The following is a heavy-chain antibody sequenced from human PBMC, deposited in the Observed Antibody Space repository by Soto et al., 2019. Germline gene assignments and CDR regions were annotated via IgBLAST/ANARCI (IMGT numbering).Heavy chain of an antibody. CDR1: GFDFSDHG. CDR3: AKDEGRFLRNYFNYGIDV. D-gene: IGHD3-3*01. V-gene: IGHV3-33*03. Sequence: QVRLVESGGGVVQPGSSLRLSCAASGFDFSDHGMHWVRQAPGEGLEWVTVISYDGTAKYYKESVKGRFTTSRDNSKKTLYLQIDSLRVEDTAVYYCAKDEGRFLRNYFNYGIDVWGLGTTVTVSS. J-gene: IGHJ6*02. CDR2: ISYDGTAK.